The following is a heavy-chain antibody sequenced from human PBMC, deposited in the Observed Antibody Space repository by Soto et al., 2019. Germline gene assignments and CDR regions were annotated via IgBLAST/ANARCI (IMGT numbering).Heavy chain of an antibody. V-gene: IGHV3-74*01. CDR3: AREGFSYGYDYYYYNGMDV. CDR1: EFTFSSYW. J-gene: IGHJ6*02. Sequence: EGSLRLSCAASEFTFSSYWMHWVRQAPGKGLVWVSRINSDGSSTNYADSVKGRFTISRDNAKNTLYLQIDSLRAEDTAVYYCAREGFSYGYDYYYYNGMDVCGPGPTVT. CDR2: INSDGSST. D-gene: IGHD5-18*01.